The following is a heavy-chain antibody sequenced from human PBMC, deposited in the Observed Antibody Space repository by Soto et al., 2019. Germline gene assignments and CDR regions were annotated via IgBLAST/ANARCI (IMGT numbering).Heavy chain of an antibody. Sequence: EVQLLESGGGLVKPGGSLRLSCAASGFTFSKYAMNWVRQAPGKGLEWVSAISGSGGDTFYADSVKGRFTISRDNSKNTLDLQMNSLRAEATAVYYCAKRNIVSDFSYRSCMAVW. CDR1: GFTFSKYA. D-gene: IGHD2-21*01. CDR2: ISGSGGDT. CDR3: AKRNIVSDFSYRSCMAV. V-gene: IGHV3-23*01. J-gene: IGHJ6*01.